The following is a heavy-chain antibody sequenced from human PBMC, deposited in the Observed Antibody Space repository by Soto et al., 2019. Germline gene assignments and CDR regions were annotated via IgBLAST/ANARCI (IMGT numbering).Heavy chain of an antibody. CDR3: AMVDVYVTPSPQDV. D-gene: IGHD3-16*01. Sequence: XSVKVTSKASGYTFTCYSMHLMHQSPGQRLEWMGWINAGNGNTKYSQNFQGRATITRDTSASTAYMELSSLRPEDTAVYYCAMVDVYVTPSPQDVWGQGTTVTVSS. CDR1: GYTFTCYS. J-gene: IGHJ6*02. CDR2: INAGNGNT. V-gene: IGHV1-3*01.